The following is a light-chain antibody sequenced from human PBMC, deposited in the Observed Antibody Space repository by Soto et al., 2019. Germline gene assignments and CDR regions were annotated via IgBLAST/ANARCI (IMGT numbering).Light chain of an antibody. Sequence: QSALTQPPSASRSPGQSVTISCTGTSSDIGRYNYVSWYQQHPGKAPKLIVFEVAQRPTGVPDRFSASKSGNTASLTVSGLQAEDEADYYCSSYAGDNRLVFGGGTKVTVL. CDR3: SSYAGDNRLV. CDR1: SSDIGRYNY. V-gene: IGLV2-8*02. CDR2: EVA. J-gene: IGLJ3*02.